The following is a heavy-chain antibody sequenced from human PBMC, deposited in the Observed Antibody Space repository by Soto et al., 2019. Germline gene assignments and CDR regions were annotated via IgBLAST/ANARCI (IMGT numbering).Heavy chain of an antibody. D-gene: IGHD3-9*01. CDR3: ARSSSALVLRYFDWPRGEFDY. CDR1: GFAFSNYG. V-gene: IGHV3-48*02. CDR2: ISSSSSTI. Sequence: GGSLRLSCTASGFAFSNYGIHWVRQAPGRGLEWVSYISSSSSTIYYADSVKGRFTISRDNAKNSLYLQMNSLRDEDTAVYYCARSSSALVLRYFDWPRGEFDYWGQGTLVTVSS. J-gene: IGHJ4*02.